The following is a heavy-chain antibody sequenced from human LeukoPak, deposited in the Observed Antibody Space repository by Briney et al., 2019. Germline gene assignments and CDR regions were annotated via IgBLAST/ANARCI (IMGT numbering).Heavy chain of an antibody. D-gene: IGHD3-22*01. Sequence: GASLRISCKGSGYSFTSYWISWVRQMPGKGLEWMGRIDPSDSYTNYSPSFQGHVTISADKSISTAYLQWSSLKASDTAMYYCARLSRSITMIVVVIPYFDYWGQGTLVTVSS. V-gene: IGHV5-10-1*01. CDR3: ARLSRSITMIVVVIPYFDY. CDR1: GYSFTSYW. J-gene: IGHJ4*02. CDR2: IDPSDSYT.